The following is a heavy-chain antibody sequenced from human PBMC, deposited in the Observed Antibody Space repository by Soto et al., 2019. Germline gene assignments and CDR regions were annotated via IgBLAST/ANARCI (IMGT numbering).Heavy chain of an antibody. J-gene: IGHJ6*02. V-gene: IGHV4-31*03. CDR1: GGSVNNANYF. CDR2: IYYSGST. D-gene: IGHD4-17*01. CDR3: ARDADYGGSRGGMDV. Sequence: QVRLEESGPGLVKPSETLSLICSVSGGSVNNANYFWNWIRHHPENGLEWIGYIYYSGSTRYNPSFKSRVTLSIDMSKNQFSLSLNSVTVADTAVYFCARDADYGGSRGGMDVWGRGTTVT.